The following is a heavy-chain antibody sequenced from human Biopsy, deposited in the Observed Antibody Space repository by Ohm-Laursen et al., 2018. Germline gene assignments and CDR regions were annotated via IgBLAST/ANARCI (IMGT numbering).Heavy chain of an antibody. V-gene: IGHV4-39*01. CDR3: ARHPTGFWFDP. Sequence: SDTLSLTCTVSGGSVSSNVAYWACIRQPPGKGLESIGSIFYSGITYYNPSLYSRVTMSVDTSKNLFSHNLTSVTAADTAVYYCARHPTGFWFDPWGQGTLVIVSS. CDR1: GGSVSSNVAY. J-gene: IGHJ5*02. CDR2: IFYSGIT.